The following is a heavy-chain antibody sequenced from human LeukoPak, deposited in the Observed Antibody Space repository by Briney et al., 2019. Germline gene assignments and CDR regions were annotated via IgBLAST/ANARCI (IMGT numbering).Heavy chain of an antibody. CDR2: ISAYNGNT. J-gene: IGHJ6*04. CDR3: ATQGFCSGGSCYSPYYYYGMDV. V-gene: IGHV1-18*01. CDR1: GYTFTSYD. Sequence: ASVKVSCKASGYTFTSYDINWVRQAPGQGLEWMGWISAYNGNTNYAQKLQGRVTMTTDTSTSTAYMELRSLRSDDTAVYYCATQGFCSGGSCYSPYYYYGMDVWGKGTTVTVSS. D-gene: IGHD2-15*01.